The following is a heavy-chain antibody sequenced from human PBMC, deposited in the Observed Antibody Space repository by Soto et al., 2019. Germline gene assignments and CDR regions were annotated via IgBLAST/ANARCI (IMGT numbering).Heavy chain of an antibody. Sequence: SETLSLTCDFSGDTISTGGYTLAWIRPPPGKALEWIGHTYHSGNPYYNPSLTRRVTMSVDTSKNQFSLMVSSVTAADTALYYCARYMRTTTAAGVAFDYWGHGILVTVSS. CDR2: TYHSGNP. CDR3: ARYMRTTTAAGVAFDY. J-gene: IGHJ4*01. V-gene: IGHV4-30-2*01. CDR1: GDTISTGGYT. D-gene: IGHD6-13*01.